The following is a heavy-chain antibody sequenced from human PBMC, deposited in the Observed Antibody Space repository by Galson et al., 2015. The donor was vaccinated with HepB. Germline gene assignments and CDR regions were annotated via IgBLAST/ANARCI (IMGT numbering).Heavy chain of an antibody. CDR3: ARTRGAAAGISDY. D-gene: IGHD6-13*01. J-gene: IGHJ4*02. CDR2: INSDGSYT. Sequence: SLRLSCAASGFTFSWYWMHWVRQVPGKGLVWVARINSDGSYTTYADSVKGRFTISRDNAKNTLYLQMNSPRAEDTALYYCARTRGAAAGISDYWGQGTLVTVSS. V-gene: IGHV3-74*01. CDR1: GFTFSWYW.